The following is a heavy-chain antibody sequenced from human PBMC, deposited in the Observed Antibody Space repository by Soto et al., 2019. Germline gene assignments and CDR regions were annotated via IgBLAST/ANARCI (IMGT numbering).Heavy chain of an antibody. D-gene: IGHD5-18*01. CDR1: GYSFTSYW. Sequence: PGESLKISCKGSGYSFTSYWIAWVRQMPGKGLEWMVIIYPGDPDTRYSPSFQGQVTISADKSSGTAYLQWSSLKASDTAMYYCARPVDTTIRGPFYIWGQGTVVTVSS. V-gene: IGHV5-51*01. J-gene: IGHJ3*02. CDR2: IYPGDPDT. CDR3: ARPVDTTIRGPFYI.